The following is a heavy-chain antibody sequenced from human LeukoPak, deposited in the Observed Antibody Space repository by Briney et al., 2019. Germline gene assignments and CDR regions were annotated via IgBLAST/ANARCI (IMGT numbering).Heavy chain of an antibody. V-gene: IGHV3-23*01. D-gene: IGHD3-3*01. CDR3: AKNKEKPIFGVVLGAEAFDI. CDR1: GFTFCHVG. Sequence: PGTSLRLSCAASGFTFCHVGMRWVRQAPGKGLEWVSTISGSGGRTNNADSVKGRFTISRDNSKNTLYLQMNSLRGEDTAVYYCAKNKEKPIFGVVLGAEAFDIWGQGTMVTVSS. CDR2: ISGSGGRT. J-gene: IGHJ3*02.